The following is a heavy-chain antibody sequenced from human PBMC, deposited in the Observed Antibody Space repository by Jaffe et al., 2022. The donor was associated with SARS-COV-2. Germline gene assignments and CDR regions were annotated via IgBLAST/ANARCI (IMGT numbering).Heavy chain of an antibody. Sequence: QVQLVESGGGLVNPGGSLRLSCAASGFTFSDNYMSWIRQGPGKGLEWVSYISSGSGSNINYADSVKGRFTISRDNAKNSLYLQMNSLRAEDTAVYYCARRAAAGRAFDYWGQGTLVTVSS. CDR2: ISSGSGSNI. J-gene: IGHJ4*02. V-gene: IGHV3-11*01. CDR1: GFTFSDNY. CDR3: ARRAAAGRAFDY. D-gene: IGHD6-13*01.